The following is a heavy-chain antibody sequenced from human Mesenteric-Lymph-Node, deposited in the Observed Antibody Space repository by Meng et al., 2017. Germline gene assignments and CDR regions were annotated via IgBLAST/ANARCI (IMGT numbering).Heavy chain of an antibody. CDR3: ARDLYYYGSAAYDYYGMDV. Sequence: ASVKVSCKTSGYTFTGYYMHWVRQATGQGLEWMGWIIPIFGTANYEQKLQGRVTMTTDTSTSTAYMELRSMRSDDTAVYYCARDLYYYGSAAYDYYGMDVWGQGTTVTVSS. CDR1: GYTFTGYY. V-gene: IGHV1-18*04. J-gene: IGHJ6*02. CDR2: IIPIFGTA. D-gene: IGHD3-10*01.